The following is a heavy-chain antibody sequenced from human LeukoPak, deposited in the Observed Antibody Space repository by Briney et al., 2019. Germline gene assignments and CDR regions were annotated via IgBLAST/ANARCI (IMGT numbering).Heavy chain of an antibody. CDR1: GFTFSSYA. CDR2: ISGSGGST. D-gene: IGHD1-7*01. CDR3: AKTRTENWEFDY. Sequence: PGGSLRLSCAASGFTFSSYAMSWVRQAPGKGLEWVSAISGSGGSTYYADSVKGRFTISRDNSKNTLYLQVNSLRAEDTAVYYCAKTRTENWEFDYWGQGTLVTVSS. V-gene: IGHV3-23*01. J-gene: IGHJ4*02.